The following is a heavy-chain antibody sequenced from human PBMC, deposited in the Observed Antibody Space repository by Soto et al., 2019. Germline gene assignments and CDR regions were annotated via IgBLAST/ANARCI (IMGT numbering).Heavy chain of an antibody. Sequence: GGSLRLSCTASGFTFGDYAMSWFRQAPGKGLEWVGFIRSKAYGGTTEYAASVKGRFTISRDDSKSIAYLQMNSLKTEDTAVYYCTSGPHLYYYDSSGYQIHDAFDIWGQGTMVT. J-gene: IGHJ3*02. CDR3: TSGPHLYYYDSSGYQIHDAFDI. V-gene: IGHV3-49*03. CDR1: GFTFGDYA. D-gene: IGHD3-22*01. CDR2: IRSKAYGGTT.